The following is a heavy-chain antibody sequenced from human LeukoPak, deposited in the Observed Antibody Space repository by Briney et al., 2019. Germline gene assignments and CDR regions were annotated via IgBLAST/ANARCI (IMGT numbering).Heavy chain of an antibody. V-gene: IGHV3-53*01. D-gene: IGHD1-20*01. CDR2: IYSGGST. CDR1: GFTVSSNY. CDR3: ARQRYNWNDLSYYYYMDV. J-gene: IGHJ6*03. Sequence: PGGSLRLSCAASGFTVSSNYMSWVRQAPGKGLEWVSVIYSGGSTYYADSVKGRFNISRDNSKNPLYLQMNSLRAEDTAVYYCARQRYNWNDLSYYYYMDVWGKGTTVTVSS.